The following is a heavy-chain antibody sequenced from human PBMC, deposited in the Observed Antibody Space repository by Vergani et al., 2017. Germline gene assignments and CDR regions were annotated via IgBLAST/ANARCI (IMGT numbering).Heavy chain of an antibody. CDR1: GFTFSSYC. D-gene: IGHD1-1*01. Sequence: QVQLVESGGGVVQPGGSLRLSCAASGFTFSSYCMHWVRQAPGKGLEWVAFIRYDGSNKYYADSVKGRFTISRDNSKNTLYLQMNSLRAEDTAVYYCARDQEWSNWNDEPGFGPWGQGTLVTVSS. V-gene: IGHV3-30*02. CDR3: ARDQEWSNWNDEPGFGP. J-gene: IGHJ5*02. CDR2: IRYDGSNK.